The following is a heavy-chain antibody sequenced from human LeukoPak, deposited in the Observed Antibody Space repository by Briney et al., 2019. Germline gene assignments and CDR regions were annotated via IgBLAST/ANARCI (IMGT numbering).Heavy chain of an antibody. Sequence: SETLSLTCTVSGYSISSGYYWGWIRQPPGKGLEWIGSIYHSGSTYYNPSLKSRVTISVDTSKNQFSLKLTSVTAADTAVYYCARAPGTTFDYWGHGNMVTVSS. CDR2: IYHSGST. CDR3: ARAPGTTFDY. V-gene: IGHV4-38-2*02. CDR1: GYSISSGYY. D-gene: IGHD4-17*01. J-gene: IGHJ4*01.